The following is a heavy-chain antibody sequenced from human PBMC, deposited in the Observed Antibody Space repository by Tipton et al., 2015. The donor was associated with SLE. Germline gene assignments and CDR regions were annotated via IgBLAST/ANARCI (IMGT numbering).Heavy chain of an antibody. V-gene: IGHV4-39*07. CDR1: GASISSSGYY. Sequence: TLSLTCSVSGASISSSGYYWGWIRQPPGKGLEWIASMHHTGTTYYNPALKSRATISLDTSKNQFFLRLTSMTAADTAVFFCVRAAVAYNWFDPWGQGTRVTVSS. D-gene: IGHD6-19*01. J-gene: IGHJ5*02. CDR3: VRAAVAYNWFDP. CDR2: MHHTGTT.